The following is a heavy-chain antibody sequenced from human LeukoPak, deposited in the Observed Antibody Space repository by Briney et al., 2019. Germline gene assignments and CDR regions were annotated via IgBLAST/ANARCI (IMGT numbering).Heavy chain of an antibody. CDR1: GGSFSGYY. J-gene: IGHJ4*02. Sequence: SETLSLTCAVYGGSFSGYYWSWIRQPPGKGLEWVGEINHSGSTNYNPSLKSRVTISVDTSKTQFSLKLSSVTAADTAVYYCARALGYCSSTSCPPPYYFDYWGQGTLVTVSS. D-gene: IGHD2-2*01. CDR3: ARALGYCSSTSCPPPYYFDY. CDR2: INHSGST. V-gene: IGHV4-34*01.